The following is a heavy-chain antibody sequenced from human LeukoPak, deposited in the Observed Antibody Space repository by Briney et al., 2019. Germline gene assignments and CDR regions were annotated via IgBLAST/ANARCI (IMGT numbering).Heavy chain of an antibody. CDR3: SRSRSGLVLDY. J-gene: IGHJ4*02. CDR1: GFTFSSYS. CDR2: ISSSGSYI. Sequence: GGSLRLSCAASGFTFSSYSMNWVRQAPGKGLEWVSSISSSGSYIYYADSAKGRFTFSTNTAKNSLYLQMDSLRAEDTAVFYCSRSRSGLVLDYWGQGTLVTVSS. V-gene: IGHV3-21*01. D-gene: IGHD3-22*01.